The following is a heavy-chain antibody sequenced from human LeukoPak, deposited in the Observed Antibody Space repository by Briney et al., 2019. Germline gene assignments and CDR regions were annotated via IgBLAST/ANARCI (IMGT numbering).Heavy chain of an antibody. D-gene: IGHD1-26*01. CDR2: IYNSAST. Sequence: SETLSLTCTVSGGSFSSSTYYWAWIRQSPGKGLEWIASIYNSASTSYNPSLKSRVTISVDTSKNQFSLKLSSVTAADTAVYYCARNSSYSGSFTPRAGFDYRGQGTLVTVSP. V-gene: IGHV4-39*01. CDR1: GGSFSSSTYY. J-gene: IGHJ4*02. CDR3: ARNSSYSGSFTPRAGFDY.